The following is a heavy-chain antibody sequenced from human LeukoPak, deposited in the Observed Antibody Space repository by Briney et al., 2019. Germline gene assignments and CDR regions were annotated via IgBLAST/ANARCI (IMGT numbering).Heavy chain of an antibody. D-gene: IGHD1-26*01. CDR1: GFTFSSYW. J-gene: IGHJ1*01. CDR2: MEYDGSEK. Sequence: GGSLRLSCAASGFTFSSYWMSWVRQAPGKGLEWVANMEYDGSEKYYVDSVKGRFTISRDNARNSLYLQMNSLRAEDTAVYYCAKDMGGSYYDYFQHWGQGTLVTVSS. V-gene: IGHV3-7*03. CDR3: AKDMGGSYYDYFQH.